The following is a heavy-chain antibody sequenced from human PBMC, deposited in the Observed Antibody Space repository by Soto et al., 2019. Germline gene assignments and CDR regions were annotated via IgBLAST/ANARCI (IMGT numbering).Heavy chain of an antibody. D-gene: IGHD3-10*01. Sequence: PGGSLRLSCVASGFRLSNHFMNWVRQAPGKGLEWVATIKEDGREKYYVESVEGRFTISRDNAKNSLYLEVSNVRDGDTAVYYCARPRFRGMDVWGQGTMVTVSS. V-gene: IGHV3-7*03. CDR1: GFRLSNHF. J-gene: IGHJ6*02. CDR3: ARPRFRGMDV. CDR2: IKEDGREK.